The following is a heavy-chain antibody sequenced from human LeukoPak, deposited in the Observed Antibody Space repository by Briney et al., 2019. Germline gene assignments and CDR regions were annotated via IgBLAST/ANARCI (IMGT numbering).Heavy chain of an antibody. D-gene: IGHD3-22*01. CDR3: AREKPFYDSSGYYYPIAFDY. J-gene: IGHJ4*02. CDR1: GFTFSSYW. CDR2: IKQDGSEK. Sequence: GGSLRLSCAASGFTFSSYWMSWVRQAPGKGLEWVANIKQDGSEKYYVDSVKGRFTIARDNAKNSLYLQMNSLRAEDTALYYCAREKPFYDSSGYYYPIAFDYWGQGTLVTVSS. V-gene: IGHV3-7*03.